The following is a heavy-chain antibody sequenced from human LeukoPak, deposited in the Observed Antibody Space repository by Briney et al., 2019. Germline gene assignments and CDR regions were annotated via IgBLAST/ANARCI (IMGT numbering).Heavy chain of an antibody. V-gene: IGHV3-21*01. Sequence: GGSLRLSCAASGFTFSSYSMNWVRQAPGKGLEWVSSISSSSSYIYYADSVKGRFTISRDNAKNSLYLQMNSLRAEDTAVYYCARVSQRDYDFWSGYYSLDYFDYWGQGTQVTVFS. CDR1: GFTFSSYS. CDR3: ARVSQRDYDFWSGYYSLDYFDY. D-gene: IGHD3-3*01. CDR2: ISSSSSYI. J-gene: IGHJ4*02.